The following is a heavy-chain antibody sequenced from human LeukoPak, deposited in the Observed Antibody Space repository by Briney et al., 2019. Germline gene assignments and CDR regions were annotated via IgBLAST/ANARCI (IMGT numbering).Heavy chain of an antibody. D-gene: IGHD6-13*01. CDR3: AGERPGIAAAGTQNWFDP. Sequence: GASVKVSCKASGYTFTSYGISWVRQAPGQGLEWMGWISAYNGNTNYAQKLQGRVTMTTDTSTSTAYMELSSLRSEDTAVYYCAGERPGIAAAGTQNWFDPWGQGTLVTVSS. CDR1: GYTFTSYG. V-gene: IGHV1-18*01. J-gene: IGHJ5*02. CDR2: ISAYNGNT.